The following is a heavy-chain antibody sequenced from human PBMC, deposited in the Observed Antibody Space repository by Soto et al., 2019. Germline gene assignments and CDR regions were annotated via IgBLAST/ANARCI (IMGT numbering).Heavy chain of an antibody. Sequence: ASVKVSCKASGYTFTGYYMHWVRQAPGQGLEWMGWINPNSSGTNYAQKFQGWVTMTRDMSISTAYMELNRLRSDDTAVYYCARGPLLRFLEWLLSPLPGYYYYDMDVWGQGTTVTVSS. D-gene: IGHD3-3*01. CDR2: INPNSSGT. CDR3: ARGPLLRFLEWLLSPLPGYYYYDMDV. J-gene: IGHJ6*02. CDR1: GYTFTGYY. V-gene: IGHV1-2*04.